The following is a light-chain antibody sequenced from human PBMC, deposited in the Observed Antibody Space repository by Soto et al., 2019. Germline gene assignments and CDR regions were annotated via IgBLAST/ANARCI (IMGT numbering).Light chain of an antibody. Sequence: DVVMTQSPLSLPVTLGQPASISCRSSQSLVYSDRNTYLNWFQQRPGQSPRRLIYKVSNRDSGVPDRFSGSGSDTEFTLKISRVEAEDVGVYYCMQGTHWTRTFGQGTKLEIK. CDR1: QSLVYSDRNTY. V-gene: IGKV2-30*01. J-gene: IGKJ2*01. CDR2: KVS. CDR3: MQGTHWTRT.